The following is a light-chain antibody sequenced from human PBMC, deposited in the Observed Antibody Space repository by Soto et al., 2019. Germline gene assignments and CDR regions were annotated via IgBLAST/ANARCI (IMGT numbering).Light chain of an antibody. V-gene: IGKV1-39*01. Sequence: IQMTQSPSSLSASVGARVTIPCRASQRITTYLNWYQQRPGKAPSLLIYAATYLREGVPSRFSGSGSGTDFTLTIAGLQPDDFATYFCHQIHTTPWTFGQGTKVDI. CDR1: QRITTY. J-gene: IGKJ1*01. CDR2: AAT. CDR3: HQIHTTPWT.